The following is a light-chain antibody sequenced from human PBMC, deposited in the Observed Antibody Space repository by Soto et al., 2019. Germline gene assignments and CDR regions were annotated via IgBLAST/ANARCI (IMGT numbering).Light chain of an antibody. CDR1: QSISSG. CDR2: KAS. CDR3: QHYNSYPFT. V-gene: IGKV1-5*03. Sequence: DIQMTQSPSTLSASVGDRVTITCRAIQSISSGLAWYQQKPGKSPKLLIYKASSLESGVPSRFSGSGSGTEFTLTISSLQADDFATYYCQHYNSYPFTFGPGTQVDIK. J-gene: IGKJ3*01.